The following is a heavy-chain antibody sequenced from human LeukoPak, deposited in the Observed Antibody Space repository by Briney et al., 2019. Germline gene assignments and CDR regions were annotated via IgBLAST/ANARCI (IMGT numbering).Heavy chain of an antibody. J-gene: IGHJ5*02. Sequence: GGSLRLSCAAAVFTFSSYWMGWVRQAADKGLEWVANIKQDGSEIFYVDSVKGRFTISRDNAKNSLDLQLSSLRAEDTALYYCARVVSWGWFDPWGQGALVTVSS. CDR1: VFTFSSYW. CDR3: ARVVSWGWFDP. V-gene: IGHV3-7*01. CDR2: IKQDGSEI. D-gene: IGHD5/OR15-5a*01.